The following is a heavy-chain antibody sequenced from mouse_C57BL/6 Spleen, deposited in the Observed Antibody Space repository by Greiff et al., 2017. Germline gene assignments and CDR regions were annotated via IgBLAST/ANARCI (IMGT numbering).Heavy chain of an antibody. V-gene: IGHV14-3*01. J-gene: IGHJ2*01. CDR3: ARRSFRTAVVEGFDD. Sequence: VQLQQSVAELVRPGASVKLSCTASGFNIKNTYMHWVKQRPEQGLEWIGRIDPATGHTKSAPKFQGKATITADTASNTAYLQLSSLTSEDTAIYYCARRSFRTAVVEGFDDWGQGTTRTVSS. CDR1: GFNIKNTY. D-gene: IGHD1-1*01. CDR2: IDPATGHT.